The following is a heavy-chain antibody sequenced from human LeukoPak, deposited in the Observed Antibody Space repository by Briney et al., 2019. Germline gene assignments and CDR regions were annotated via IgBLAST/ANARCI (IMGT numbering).Heavy chain of an antibody. D-gene: IGHD1-26*01. Sequence: PGGSLRLSCAASGFTFSDYYMSWIRQAPGKGLEWVSYISSNGSTIYYADSVKGRFTISRDNAKNSLYLQMNSLRAEDTAVYYCARDYVGAINDWYFDLWGRGTLVTVSS. CDR2: ISSNGSTI. CDR3: ARDYVGAINDWYFDL. J-gene: IGHJ2*01. CDR1: GFTFSDYY. V-gene: IGHV3-11*04.